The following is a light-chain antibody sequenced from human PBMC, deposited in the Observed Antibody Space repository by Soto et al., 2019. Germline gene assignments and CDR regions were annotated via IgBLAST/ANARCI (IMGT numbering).Light chain of an antibody. CDR2: KAS. CDR1: QSISSW. Sequence: DIQMTQSPSTLSASVGDKVTITFPASQSISSWLAWYRQKPGKAPKLLIYKASSLESGVPSRFSGSGSGTEFTLTISSLQPDDFATYYCQQYNSYSRTFGQGTKVDIK. J-gene: IGKJ1*01. CDR3: QQYNSYSRT. V-gene: IGKV1-5*03.